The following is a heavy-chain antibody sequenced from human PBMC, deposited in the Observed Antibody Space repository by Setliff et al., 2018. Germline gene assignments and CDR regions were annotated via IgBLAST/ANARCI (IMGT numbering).Heavy chain of an antibody. CDR3: AGGYPSNFDY. J-gene: IGHJ4*02. CDR2: ISGSGDST. D-gene: IGHD3-22*01. V-gene: IGHV3-23*01. CDR1: GFTFSNYA. Sequence: VGSLRLSCVASGFTFSNYAMAWVRQAPGKGLEWVSAISGSGDSTYYADSVKGRFTISRDNSKNTLYLQLNSLRAEDTAIYYCAGGYPSNFDYWGQGTLVTVSS.